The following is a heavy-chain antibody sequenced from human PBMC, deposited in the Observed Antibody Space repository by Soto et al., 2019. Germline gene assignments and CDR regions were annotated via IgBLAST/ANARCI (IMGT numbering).Heavy chain of an antibody. V-gene: IGHV3-23*01. J-gene: IGHJ4*02. CDR2: ISGSGGST. CDR3: AKIRRDGYNSDS. D-gene: IGHD5-12*01. Sequence: GGSLRLSCAASGFTFSSYAISWVRQAPGKGLEWVAAISGSGGSTYYADSVKGRFTISRDNSKNTLYLQMNSLRAEDTAVYYCAKIRRDGYNSDSWGQGTLVTV. CDR1: GFTFSSYA.